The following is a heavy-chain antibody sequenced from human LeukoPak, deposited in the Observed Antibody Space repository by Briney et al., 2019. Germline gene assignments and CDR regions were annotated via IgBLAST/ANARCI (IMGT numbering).Heavy chain of an antibody. CDR3: ARDRDYSHDY. Sequence: GGSLRLSCAASGFTFSSYWMSWVRQAPGKGLEWVSSISSSSSYIYYADSVKGRFTISRDNAKNSLYLQMNSLRAEDTAVYYCARDRDYSHDYWGQGTLVTVSS. V-gene: IGHV3-21*01. CDR1: GFTFSSYW. J-gene: IGHJ4*02. CDR2: ISSSSSYI. D-gene: IGHD4-11*01.